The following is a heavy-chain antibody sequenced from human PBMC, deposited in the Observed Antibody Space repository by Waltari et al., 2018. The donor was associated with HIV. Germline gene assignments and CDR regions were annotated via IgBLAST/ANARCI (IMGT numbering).Heavy chain of an antibody. CDR3: ARDYNYAPDY. Sequence: QVQLVASGGGVVQPGRSLRLSCAASGFTFKNFAMNWVRQAPGKGLEWVGKIYYDGSKKFYGDSVMGRFTISRDNSKQILYLQMNSLRVEDTALYYCARDYNYAPDYWGQGTLVVVSS. CDR2: IYYDGSKK. D-gene: IGHD5-18*01. J-gene: IGHJ4*02. CDR1: GFTFKNFA. V-gene: IGHV3-33*01.